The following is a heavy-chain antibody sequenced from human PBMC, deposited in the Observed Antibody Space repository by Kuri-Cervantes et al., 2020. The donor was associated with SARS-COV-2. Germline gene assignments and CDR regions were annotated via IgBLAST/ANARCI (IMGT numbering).Heavy chain of an antibody. Sequence: GESLKISCKGSGYSFTGYWIGWVRQMPGKGLEWMGIIDPHDSDTRYSPSFQGHVTISVDKSTSTAYLQWSGLKASDTAMYYCARERLVDHDYRSERRVFDPWGQGTLVTVSS. V-gene: IGHV5-51*01. J-gene: IGHJ5*02. D-gene: IGHD3-3*01. CDR1: GYSFTGYW. CDR3: ARERLVDHDYRSERRVFDP. CDR2: IDPHDSDT.